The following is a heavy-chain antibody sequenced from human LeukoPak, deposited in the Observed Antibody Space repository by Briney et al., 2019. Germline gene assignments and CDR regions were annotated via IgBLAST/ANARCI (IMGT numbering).Heavy chain of an antibody. CDR1: GGSISSSSYY. Sequence: PSETLSLXCTVSGGSISSSSYYWDWIRQPPGKGLEWIGSIYYSGITYYNPSLKSRVTISVDTSKNQFSLKLSSVTAADTAVYYCAKPITIFGVVIRDDAFDIWGQGTMVTVSS. CDR3: AKPITIFGVVIRDDAFDI. V-gene: IGHV4-39*01. CDR2: IYYSGIT. D-gene: IGHD3-3*01. J-gene: IGHJ3*02.